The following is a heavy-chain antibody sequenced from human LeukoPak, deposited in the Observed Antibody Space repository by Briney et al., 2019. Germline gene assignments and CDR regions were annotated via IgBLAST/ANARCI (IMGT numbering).Heavy chain of an antibody. CDR2: IKQDGSEK. V-gene: IGHV3-7*01. Sequence: GGSLRLSCAASGFTFSSYWMSWVRQAPGKGLEWVANIKQDGSEKYYVDSVKGRFTISRDNAKNSLYLQMNSLRAEDTAVYYCARDRLGWFGELYPRWGQGTLVTASS. CDR3: ARDRLGWFGELYPR. J-gene: IGHJ4*02. D-gene: IGHD3-10*01. CDR1: GFTFSSYW.